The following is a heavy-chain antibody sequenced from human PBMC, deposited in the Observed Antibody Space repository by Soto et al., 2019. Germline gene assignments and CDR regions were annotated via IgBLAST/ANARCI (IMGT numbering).Heavy chain of an antibody. CDR1: GFTFSSYA. CDR3: AKEGGRLKVYFDY. CDR2: ISGSGGST. D-gene: IGHD3-16*01. J-gene: IGHJ4*02. V-gene: IGHV3-23*01. Sequence: GGSLRRSCAASGFTFSSYAMSWVRQAPGKGLEWVSAISGSGGSTYYADSVKGRFTISRDSSKNTLYLQMNSLRAEDTAVYYCAKEGGRLKVYFDYWGQGTLVTVSS.